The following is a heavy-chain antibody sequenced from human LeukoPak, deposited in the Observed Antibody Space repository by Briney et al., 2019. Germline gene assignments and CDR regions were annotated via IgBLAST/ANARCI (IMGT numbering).Heavy chain of an antibody. CDR2: IIPIFGTA. CDR3: ARDSGWGSPFDY. V-gene: IGHV1-69*13. CDR1: GGTFSSYA. D-gene: IGHD7-27*01. Sequence: ASVKVSCKASGGTFSSYAISWVRQAPGQGLKWMGGIIPIFGTANYAQKFQGRVTITADESTSTAYMELSSLRSEDTAVYYCARDSGWGSPFDYWGQGTLVTVSS. J-gene: IGHJ4*02.